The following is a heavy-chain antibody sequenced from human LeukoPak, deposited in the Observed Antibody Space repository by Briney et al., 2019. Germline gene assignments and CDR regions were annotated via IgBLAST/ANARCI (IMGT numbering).Heavy chain of an antibody. CDR1: GYTFTNYG. J-gene: IGHJ4*02. CDR3: ARNSSGYPHAFDY. D-gene: IGHD3-22*01. CDR2: ISTYNGNT. V-gene: IGHV1-18*01. Sequence: GASVTVSCNSSGYTFTNYGIRWVRQAPGQGLEWMGWISTYNGNTNYAQKFQGRVTMTTDTSTSTAHMELRSLRSDDTALYYCARNSSGYPHAFDYWGQGTLVTVSS.